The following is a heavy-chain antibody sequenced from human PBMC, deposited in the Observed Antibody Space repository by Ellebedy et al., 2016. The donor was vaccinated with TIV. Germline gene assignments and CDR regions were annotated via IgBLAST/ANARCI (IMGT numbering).Heavy chain of an antibody. Sequence: PGESLKISCAASGFSFRSYWMSWVRQAPGKGLEWVANIYQDGSEKYYVDSVEGRLTISRDNAKNELYLQMKSLRVEDTAVYYCARRGSYGDYAVHVNNWFDSWGQGTPVTVSP. CDR1: GFSFRSYW. V-gene: IGHV3-7*01. D-gene: IGHD4-17*01. J-gene: IGHJ5*01. CDR2: IYQDGSEK. CDR3: ARRGSYGDYAVHVNNWFDS.